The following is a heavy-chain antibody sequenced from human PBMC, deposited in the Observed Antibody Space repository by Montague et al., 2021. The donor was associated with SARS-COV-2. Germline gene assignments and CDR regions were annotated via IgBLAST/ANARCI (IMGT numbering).Heavy chain of an antibody. Sequence: SETLSLTCTVSGDSMRSSYWNWIRQPPAKGLEYIGYTYYSGVANYNPSLRSRVTISLDTSKNQFSLNLRSVTAADTAVYYCARSGVGRPNRHTRWFDAWGQGTLVTVFS. D-gene: IGHD3-10*01. J-gene: IGHJ5*02. CDR2: TYYSGVA. V-gene: IGHV4-59*13. CDR3: ARSGVGRPNRHTRWFDA. CDR1: GDSMRSSY.